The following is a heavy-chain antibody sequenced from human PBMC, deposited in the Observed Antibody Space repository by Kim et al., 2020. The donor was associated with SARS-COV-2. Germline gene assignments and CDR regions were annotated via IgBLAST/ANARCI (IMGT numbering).Heavy chain of an antibody. Sequence: SETLSLTCTVSGGSISSSSYYWGWIRQPPGKGLEWIGSIYYSGSTYYNPSLKSRVTISVDTSKNQFSLKLSSVTAADTAVYYCARTNWGRVGGVDYWGQGTLVTVSS. CDR1: GGSISSSSYY. J-gene: IGHJ4*02. CDR2: IYYSGST. V-gene: IGHV4-39*01. D-gene: IGHD7-27*01. CDR3: ARTNWGRVGGVDY.